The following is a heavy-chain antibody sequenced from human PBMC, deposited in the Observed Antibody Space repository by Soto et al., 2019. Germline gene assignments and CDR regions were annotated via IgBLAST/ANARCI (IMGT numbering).Heavy chain of an antibody. CDR3: ARAIGYYGIDV. D-gene: IGHD3-22*01. J-gene: IGHJ6*02. V-gene: IGHV3-23*01. CDR2: LNGSGGST. CDR1: GFTFSNYA. Sequence: GGSLRLSCAASGFTFSNYAMTWVRQAPGKGLEWVSGLNGSGGSTSSADSVKGRFTISRDNAKNTLYLQMNSLRAEDTAVYYCARAIGYYGIDVWGQGTTVTVSS.